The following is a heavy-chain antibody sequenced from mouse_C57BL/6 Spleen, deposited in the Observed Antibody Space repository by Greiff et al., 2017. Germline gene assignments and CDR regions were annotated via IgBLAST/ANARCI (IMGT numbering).Heavy chain of an antibody. J-gene: IGHJ4*01. Sequence: QVQLQQSGAELVKPGASVKMSCKASGYTFTTYPIEWMKQNHGKSLEWIGNFHPYNDDTKYNEKFKGKATLTVEKSSSTVYLELSRLTSDDSAVNYCARGDYYGSSHYYAMDYWGQGTSVTVSS. V-gene: IGHV1-47*01. CDR1: GYTFTTYP. CDR2: FHPYNDDT. D-gene: IGHD1-1*01. CDR3: ARGDYYGSSHYYAMDY.